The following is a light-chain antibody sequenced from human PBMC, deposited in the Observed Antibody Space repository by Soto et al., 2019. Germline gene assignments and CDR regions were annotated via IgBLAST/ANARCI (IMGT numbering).Light chain of an antibody. J-gene: IGKJ1*01. CDR2: AAS. Sequence: AIQMTQSTSSLSAFVGDRVTITCRASQVIRNDLGWYQQKPGKAPKLLIYAASSLQSGVPSRFSGSGSGTDFTLTIISLQPEDFATYYCLQDYSYPWTFGQGTKVDIK. CDR1: QVIRND. CDR3: LQDYSYPWT. V-gene: IGKV1-6*01.